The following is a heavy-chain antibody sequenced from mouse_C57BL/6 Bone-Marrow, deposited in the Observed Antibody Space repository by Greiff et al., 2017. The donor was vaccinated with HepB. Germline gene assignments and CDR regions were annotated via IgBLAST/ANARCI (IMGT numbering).Heavy chain of an antibody. CDR1: GYTFTSYW. CDR3: AGWYPFAY. J-gene: IGHJ3*01. V-gene: IGHV1-69*01. CDR2: IDPSDSYT. D-gene: IGHD1-1*02. Sequence: QVQLQQPGAELVMPGASVKLSCKASGYTFTSYWMHWVKQRPGQGLEWIGEIDPSDSYTNYNQKFKGKSTLTVDKSSSTAYMQLSSLTYEDSAVYYCAGWYPFAYWGQGTLVTVSA.